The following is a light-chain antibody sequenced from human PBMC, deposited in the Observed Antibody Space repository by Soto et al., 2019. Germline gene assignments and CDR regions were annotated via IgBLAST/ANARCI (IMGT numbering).Light chain of an antibody. Sequence: DIVMTQSPDSLAVSLGERATINCKSSQSVLYSSNNKNYLAWYQQKPGQPPKLLIYWASTRESGVPDRLSGSGSGTDVTLTISSLQAEDVAVYYCQQYYRPWTFGQGTKVEIK. CDR3: QQYYRPWT. CDR2: WAS. CDR1: QSVLYSSNNKNY. V-gene: IGKV4-1*01. J-gene: IGKJ1*01.